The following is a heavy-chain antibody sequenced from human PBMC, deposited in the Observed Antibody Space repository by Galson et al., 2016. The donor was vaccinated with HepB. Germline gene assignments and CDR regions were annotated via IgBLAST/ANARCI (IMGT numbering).Heavy chain of an antibody. D-gene: IGHD6-13*01. J-gene: IGHJ3*02. V-gene: IGHV3-21*01. CDR2: IKNSNSDV. CDR3: ARARIAALGTGAFDM. CDR1: GFIFSNFG. Sequence: SLRLSCAASGFIFSNFGMHWVRQAPGKGLEWVSSIKNSNSDVYYEDSVKGRFTISRDNAENSLYLQMDSLTAEDTAMYYCARARIAALGTGAFDMWGQGTMVTVSS.